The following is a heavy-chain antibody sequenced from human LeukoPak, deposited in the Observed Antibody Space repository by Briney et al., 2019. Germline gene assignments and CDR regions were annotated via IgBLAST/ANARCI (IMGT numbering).Heavy chain of an antibody. V-gene: IGHV4-39*07. CDR1: GGSISSYY. CDR2: IYYSGST. J-gene: IGHJ4*02. Sequence: SETLSLTCTVSGGSISSYYWGWIRQPPGKGLEWIGSIYYSGSTYYNPSLKSRVTISVDTSKNQFSLKLSSVTAADTAVYYCARGGTYPNCSGGSCYGYFFDYWGQGTLVTVSS. D-gene: IGHD2-15*01. CDR3: ARGGTYPNCSGGSCYGYFFDY.